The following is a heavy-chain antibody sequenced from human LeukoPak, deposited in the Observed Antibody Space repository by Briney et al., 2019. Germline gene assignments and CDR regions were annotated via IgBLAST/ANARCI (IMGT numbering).Heavy chain of an antibody. Sequence: GGSLRLSCAASGFTVSSHYMSWVRQAPGKGLAWVAVIYSGGATYYPDSVEGRFTISTDHAKNTLYLQMNSLRAEDTAVYYCARCDPRYSYGYVDFWGQGTLVTVSS. CDR1: GFTVSSHY. D-gene: IGHD5-18*01. V-gene: IGHV3-66*01. J-gene: IGHJ4*02. CDR3: ARCDPRYSYGYVDF. CDR2: IYSGGAT.